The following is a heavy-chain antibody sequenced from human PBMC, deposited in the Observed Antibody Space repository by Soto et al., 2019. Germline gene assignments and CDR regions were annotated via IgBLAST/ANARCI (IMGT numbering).Heavy chain of an antibody. CDR2: ISSSGTST. V-gene: IGHV3-11*01. CDR3: ARFSGHDVFDI. CDR1: GFTFIDSY. D-gene: IGHD3-3*02. Sequence: QVQLVESGGGLVKPGGSLRLSCEASGFTFIDSYMSWFRQAPGKGLEWVSYISSSGTSTYYADSVKGRFTISRDNAENSLYLQMNRLRAEDTAVYFCARFSGHDVFDIWGQGTMVTVSS. J-gene: IGHJ3*02.